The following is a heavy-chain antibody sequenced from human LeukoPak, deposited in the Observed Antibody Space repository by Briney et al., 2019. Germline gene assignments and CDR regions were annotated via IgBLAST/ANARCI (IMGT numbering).Heavy chain of an antibody. CDR3: AQEQNDGLDSLDV. CDR1: GYTFTGHF. V-gene: IGHV1-2*02. D-gene: IGHD1-1*01. J-gene: IGHJ3*01. CDR2: INPKNDDT. Sequence: ASVNVSCKSSGYTFTGHFMHCVRQAPRQGLEWMGYINPKNDDTNYEQKCQGTVTMTRTTSINTAYKALGRLRCGDKGDDYGAQEQNDGLDSLDVWGQGTMITVSS.